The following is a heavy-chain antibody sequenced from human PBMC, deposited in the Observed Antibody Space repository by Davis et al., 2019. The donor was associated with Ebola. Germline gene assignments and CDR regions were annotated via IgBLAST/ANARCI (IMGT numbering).Heavy chain of an antibody. Sequence: ASVKVSCKVSGYTLTELSMHWVRQAPGKGLEWMGGFDPEDGETIYAQKFQGRVTMTEDTSTDTAYMELSSLRSEDTAVYYCATERVVVVPAAPYYYYYGMDVWGQGTTVTVSS. D-gene: IGHD2-2*01. CDR1: GYTLTELS. J-gene: IGHJ6*02. CDR2: FDPEDGET. V-gene: IGHV1-24*01. CDR3: ATERVVVVPAAPYYYYYGMDV.